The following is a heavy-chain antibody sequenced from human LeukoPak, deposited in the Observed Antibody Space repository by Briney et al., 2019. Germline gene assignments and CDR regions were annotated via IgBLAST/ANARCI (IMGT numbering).Heavy chain of an antibody. CDR3: ARGALGTLRYYYYYYMDV. Sequence: ASVKVSCKASGGTFSSYAISWVRQAPGQGLEWMGGIIPIFGTANYAQKFQGRVTITTDESTSTAYMELSSLRSEDTAVYYCARGALGTLRYYYYYYMDVWGKGTTVTVSS. CDR2: IIPIFGTA. CDR1: GGTFSSYA. J-gene: IGHJ6*03. V-gene: IGHV1-69*05. D-gene: IGHD7-27*01.